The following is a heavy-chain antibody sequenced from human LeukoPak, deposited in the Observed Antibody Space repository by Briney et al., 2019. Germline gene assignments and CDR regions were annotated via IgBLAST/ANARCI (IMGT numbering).Heavy chain of an antibody. D-gene: IGHD3-22*01. V-gene: IGHV1-69*05. CDR3: ASGFDDTQYYFDY. Sequence: SVKVSCKASGGTFSSYAISWVRQAPGQGLEWMGGIIPIFGTANYAQKFQGRVTITTDESTSTAYMELSSLRSEDTAVYYCASGFDDTQYYFDYWGQGTLVTVSS. J-gene: IGHJ4*02. CDR2: IIPIFGTA. CDR1: GGTFSSYA.